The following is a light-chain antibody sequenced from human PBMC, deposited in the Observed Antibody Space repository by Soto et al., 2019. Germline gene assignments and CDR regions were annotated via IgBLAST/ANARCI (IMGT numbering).Light chain of an antibody. CDR3: QQYHSDPIT. Sequence: DFVRTQSPDSLAVSLGERATINCKSSQSVLSSSNNKNYLAWFQQKRGQPPKLLIYWASARKPGVPDRFIGSGSGTDFTLTITSLQAEDVAVYYCQQYHSDPITFGQGTRLEIK. CDR2: WAS. V-gene: IGKV4-1*01. J-gene: IGKJ5*01. CDR1: QSVLSSSNNKNY.